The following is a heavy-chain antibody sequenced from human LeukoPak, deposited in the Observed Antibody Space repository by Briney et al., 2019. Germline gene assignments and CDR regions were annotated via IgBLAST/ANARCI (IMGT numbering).Heavy chain of an antibody. J-gene: IGHJ3*02. Sequence: SETLSLTCAVYGGSFSGYYWTRLRQSPGKGLEWIGEINHSGSTDYNPSLRSRVTISVDTSKNQFSLKLSSVTAADTAVYDCARSGYCSSATCYTRDDAFDIWGQGTMVTVSS. CDR2: INHSGST. CDR3: ARSGYCSSATCYTRDDAFDI. D-gene: IGHD2-2*02. V-gene: IGHV4-34*01. CDR1: GGSFSGYY.